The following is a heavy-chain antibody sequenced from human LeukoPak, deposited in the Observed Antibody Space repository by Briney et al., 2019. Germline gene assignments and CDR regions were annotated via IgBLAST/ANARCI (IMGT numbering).Heavy chain of an antibody. Sequence: SETLSLTCTVSGGSISSYYWSWIRQPAGKGLKWIGRIYTSGSTNYNPSLKSRVTMSVDTSKNQFSLKLSSVTAADTAVYYCARDINWNDRDTNWFDPWGQGTLVTVSS. V-gene: IGHV4-4*07. CDR3: ARDINWNDRDTNWFDP. CDR1: GGSISSYY. J-gene: IGHJ5*02. CDR2: IYTSGST. D-gene: IGHD1-1*01.